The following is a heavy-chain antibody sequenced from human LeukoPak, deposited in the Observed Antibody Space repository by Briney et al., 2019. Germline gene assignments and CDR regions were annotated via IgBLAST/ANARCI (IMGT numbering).Heavy chain of an antibody. CDR1: GYTFTSYG. CDR2: ISAYNGNT. CDR3: ARDGGGSYSDAFDI. D-gene: IGHD1-26*01. Sequence: ASVKVSCKASGYTFTSYGISWVRQAPGQGLEWMGWISAYNGNTNYAQKLQGRVTMTRDTSISTAYMELSRLRSDDTAVYYCARDGGGSYSDAFDIWGQGTMVTVSS. V-gene: IGHV1-18*01. J-gene: IGHJ3*02.